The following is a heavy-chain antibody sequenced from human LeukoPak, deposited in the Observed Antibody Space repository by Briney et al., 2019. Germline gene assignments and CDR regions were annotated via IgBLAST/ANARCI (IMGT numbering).Heavy chain of an antibody. V-gene: IGHV3-23*01. CDR1: GFTFSSYA. CDR2: ISGSGGST. CDR3: AKGIAVAGIFSWFDP. D-gene: IGHD6-19*01. Sequence: GGSLRLSCAASGFTFSSYAMSWVRQAPGKGLEWVSAISGSGGSTYYADSVKGRFTISRDNSKNTLYLQMNSLRAEDTAVCYCAKGIAVAGIFSWFDPWGQGTLVTVSS. J-gene: IGHJ5*02.